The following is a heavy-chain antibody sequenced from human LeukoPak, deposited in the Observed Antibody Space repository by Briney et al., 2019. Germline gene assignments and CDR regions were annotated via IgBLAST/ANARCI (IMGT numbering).Heavy chain of an antibody. J-gene: IGHJ4*02. D-gene: IGHD3-10*01. V-gene: IGHV6-1*01. CDR3: ASSHRIGELYMRGNVFDY. CDR1: GDSVSSNSAA. Sequence: SQTLSLTCAISGDSVSSNSAAWNWIRQSPSRGLEWLGRTYYRSKWYNDYAVSVKSRITINPDTSKNQFSLQLNSVTPEDTAVYYCASSHRIGELYMRGNVFDYWGQGTLVTVPS. CDR2: TYYRSKWYN.